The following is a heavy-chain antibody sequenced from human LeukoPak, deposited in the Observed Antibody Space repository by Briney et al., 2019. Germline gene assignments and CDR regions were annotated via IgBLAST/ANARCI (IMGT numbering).Heavy chain of an antibody. CDR1: GFTFSGSA. V-gene: IGHV3-73*01. CDR3: TRHAYTDYDFWSGYLPPYYYYYYMDV. Sequence: GGSLRLSCAASGFTFSGSAMHWVRQASGKGLEWVGRIRSKANSSATAYAASVKGRFTISRDDSKNTAYLQMNSLETEDTAVYYCTRHAYTDYDFWSGYLPPYYYYYYMDVWGKGTTVTVSS. CDR2: IRSKANSSAT. J-gene: IGHJ6*03. D-gene: IGHD3-3*01.